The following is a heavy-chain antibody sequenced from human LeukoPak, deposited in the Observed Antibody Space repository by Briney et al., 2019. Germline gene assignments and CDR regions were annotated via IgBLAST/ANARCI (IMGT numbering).Heavy chain of an antibody. CDR2: INHSGST. D-gene: IGHD3-10*01. J-gene: IGHJ4*02. Sequence: SETPSLTCAVYGGSFSGYYWSWIRQPPGKGLEWIGEINHSGSTNYNPSLKSRVTISVDTSKNQFSLKLSSVTAADTAVYYCAGFTMVRGRDYWGQGTLVTVSS. V-gene: IGHV4-34*01. CDR3: AGFTMVRGRDY. CDR1: GGSFSGYY.